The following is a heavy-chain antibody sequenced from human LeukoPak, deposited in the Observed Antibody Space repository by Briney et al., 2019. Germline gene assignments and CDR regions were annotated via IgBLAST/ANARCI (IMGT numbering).Heavy chain of an antibody. CDR2: ITGSGAGT. CDR1: GFTFSSYG. D-gene: IGHD4-17*01. V-gene: IGHV3-23*01. Sequence: GGSLRLSCAASGFTFSSYGMHWVRQAPGKGLEWVSSITGSGAGTSYADSVKGRFTVSRDNSKNTLYLQMNGLRAEDTAVYYCAKDPNGDYVGAFDFWGQGTMVTVSS. CDR3: AKDPNGDYVGAFDF. J-gene: IGHJ3*01.